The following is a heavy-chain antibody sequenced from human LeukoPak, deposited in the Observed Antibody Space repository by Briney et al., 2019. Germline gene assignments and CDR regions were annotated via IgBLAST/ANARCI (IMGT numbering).Heavy chain of an antibody. CDR1: GFTFSSYA. CDR3: ARDSRAYCGGDCQNGYDDFDY. Sequence: PGRSLRLSCAASGFTFSSYAMHWVRQAPGKGLEWVAVISYDGSNKYYADSVKGRFTISRDNSKNTLYLRMNSLRAEDTAVYYCARDSRAYCGGDCQNGYDDFDYWGQGTLVTVSS. J-gene: IGHJ4*02. CDR2: ISYDGSNK. D-gene: IGHD2-21*02. V-gene: IGHV3-30*04.